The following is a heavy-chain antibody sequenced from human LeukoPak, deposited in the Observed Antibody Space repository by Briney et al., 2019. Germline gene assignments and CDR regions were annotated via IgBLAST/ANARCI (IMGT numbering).Heavy chain of an antibody. CDR3: ARSSVPAALLFDY. CDR1: GGTFSSYA. D-gene: IGHD2-2*01. CDR2: IIPILGIA. V-gene: IGHV1-69*04. Sequence: SVKVSCKASGGTFSSYAISWVRQAPGQGLEWMGRIIPILGIANYAQKFQGRVTITADKSTSTAYMELSSLRSEDTAVYYCARSSVPAALLFDYWGQGTLVTVSS. J-gene: IGHJ4*02.